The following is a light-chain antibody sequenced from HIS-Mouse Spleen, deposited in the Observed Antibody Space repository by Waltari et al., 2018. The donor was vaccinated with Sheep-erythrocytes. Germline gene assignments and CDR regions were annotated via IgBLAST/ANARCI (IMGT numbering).Light chain of an antibody. V-gene: IGLV2-11*01. Sequence: QSALTQPRSVSGSPVQSVTISCTGTSSDVGGYNYVSWYQQHPGKAPKLMIYDVSKRPSGVPVRFSGSKSGNTASLTISVLQAEDEAAYYCCSYAGSYNHVFATGTKVTVL. J-gene: IGLJ1*01. CDR1: SSDVGGYNY. CDR3: CSYAGSYNHV. CDR2: DVS.